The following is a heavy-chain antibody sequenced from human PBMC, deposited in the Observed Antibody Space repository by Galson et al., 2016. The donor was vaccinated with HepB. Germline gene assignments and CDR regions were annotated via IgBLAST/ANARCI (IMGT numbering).Heavy chain of an antibody. D-gene: IGHD1-14*01. CDR2: IGGRGSTI. CDR3: ARDRKSFEAFDI. V-gene: IGHV3-11*01. J-gene: IGHJ3*02. Sequence: SLRLSCAASGFTFSDYYMSWIRQVPGKGLEWISYIGGRGSTIYYADSVKGRFTISRDNAKNSLYLQMTSLRAEDTAVYYCARDRKSFEAFDIWGQGTMATVSS. CDR1: GFTFSDYY.